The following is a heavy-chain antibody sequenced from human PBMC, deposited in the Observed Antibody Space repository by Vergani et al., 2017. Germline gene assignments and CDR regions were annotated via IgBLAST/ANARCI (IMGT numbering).Heavy chain of an antibody. D-gene: IGHD5-12*01. V-gene: IGHV3-23*01. CDR1: GFTFNHYA. J-gene: IGHJ6*03. Sequence: EVQLLESGGDLVQPGGSLRLSCAASGFTFNHYAMNWVRQAPGKGLEWVSGISGSGGSTYYAGSVKGRFTISRDSSKNTLYLQMNSLSAGDTAVYYCAKANPRNSGYDYLYYYHMDVWGEGTTVTASS. CDR2: ISGSGGST. CDR3: AKANPRNSGYDYLYYYHMDV.